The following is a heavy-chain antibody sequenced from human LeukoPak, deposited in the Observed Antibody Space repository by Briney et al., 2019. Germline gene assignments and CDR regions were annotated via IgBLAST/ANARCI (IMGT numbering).Heavy chain of an antibody. CDR1: GFTFDDYA. V-gene: IGHV3-9*03. CDR3: AKGLRSSSWSHFDH. J-gene: IGHJ4*02. D-gene: IGHD6-6*01. CDR2: ISWNSGSI. Sequence: GGSLRLSCAASGFTFDDYAMHWVRQAPGKGLEWVSGISWNSGSIGYADSVKGRFTISRDNAKNSLYLQMNSLRAEDMALYYCAKGLRSSSWSHFDHWGQGTLVTVSS.